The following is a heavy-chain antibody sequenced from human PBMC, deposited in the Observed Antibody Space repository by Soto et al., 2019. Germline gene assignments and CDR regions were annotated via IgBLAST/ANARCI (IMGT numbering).Heavy chain of an antibody. CDR1: GYTLTELS. Sequence: ASVKVSCKVSGYTLTELSMHWVRQAPGKGLEWMGGFDPEDGETIYAQKFQGRVTMTEDTSTDTAYMELSSLRSEETAVYYCATAHSGSYDFDYWGQGTLVTVSS. CDR2: FDPEDGET. CDR3: ATAHSGSYDFDY. D-gene: IGHD1-26*01. V-gene: IGHV1-24*01. J-gene: IGHJ4*02.